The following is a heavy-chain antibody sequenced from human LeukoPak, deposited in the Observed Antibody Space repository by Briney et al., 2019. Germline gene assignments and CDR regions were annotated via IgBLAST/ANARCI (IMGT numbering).Heavy chain of an antibody. V-gene: IGHV4-59*01. CDR2: MCYSGST. J-gene: IGHJ4*02. D-gene: IGHD3-22*01. CDR1: GGSISSYY. CDR3: ARGSEDSSGYSFDY. Sequence: PSETLSLTCTVSGGSISSYYWSWIRQPPGKGLEWIGYMCYSGSTNYNPSLRSRVTILVDTSKNQFSLKLSSETAADTAVYYCARGSEDSSGYSFDYWGQGTLVTVSS.